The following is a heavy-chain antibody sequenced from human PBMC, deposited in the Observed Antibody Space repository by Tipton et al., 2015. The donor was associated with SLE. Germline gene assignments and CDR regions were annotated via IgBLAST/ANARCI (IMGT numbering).Heavy chain of an antibody. CDR1: GFSISSGGYY. D-gene: IGHD3-10*01. J-gene: IGHJ4*02. CDR2: IYYSGST. CDR3: ARDERVRGVLGY. V-gene: IGHV4-31*03. Sequence: TLSLTCTVSGFSISSGGYYWSWIRQHPGKGLEWIGYIYYSGSTYYNPSLKSRVTISVDTSKNQFSLKLSSVTAADTAVYYCARDERVRGVLGYWGQGTLVTVSS.